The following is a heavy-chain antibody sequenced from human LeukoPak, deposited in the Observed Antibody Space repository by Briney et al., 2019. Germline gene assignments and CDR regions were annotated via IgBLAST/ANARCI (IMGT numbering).Heavy chain of an antibody. V-gene: IGHV1-24*01. Sequence: GASVKVSCKLSGYALTLLSICWVRQAPGKGLEWMGGFDPEEAETIYAQKFQGRVTMTEDTSTDTAYMELRSLRSEDTAIYYCAIRRFSYDSSGHYYDLDYWGQGTPVTVSS. D-gene: IGHD3-22*01. CDR2: FDPEEAET. CDR1: GYALTLLS. J-gene: IGHJ4*02. CDR3: AIRRFSYDSSGHYYDLDY.